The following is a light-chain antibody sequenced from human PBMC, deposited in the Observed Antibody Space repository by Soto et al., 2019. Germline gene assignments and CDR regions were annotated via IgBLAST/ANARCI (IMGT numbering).Light chain of an antibody. V-gene: IGKV1D-12*01. CDR1: QGISTS. CDR3: QQTNSFPPT. CDR2: AAS. J-gene: IGKJ4*01. Sequence: DIQMTQSPSSVSASVGDGVTITCRASQGISTSLGWYQQKPGKAPKLLIYAASSLQSGVPSRFSGTGSGTDFTLTISSLQPEDFATYYCQQTNSFPPTFGGGTKVDIK.